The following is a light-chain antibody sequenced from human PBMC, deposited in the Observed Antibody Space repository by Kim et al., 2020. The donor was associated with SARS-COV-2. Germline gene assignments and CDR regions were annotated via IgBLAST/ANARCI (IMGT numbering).Light chain of an antibody. Sequence: LSPVERATLSCRASQSVSSSYLAWYQQKPGQAPRLLIYGASSRATGIPDRFSGSGSGTDFTLTISRLEPEDFAVYYCQQYGSSYYTFGQGTKLEI. CDR1: QSVSSSY. J-gene: IGKJ2*01. CDR3: QQYGSSYYT. V-gene: IGKV3-20*01. CDR2: GAS.